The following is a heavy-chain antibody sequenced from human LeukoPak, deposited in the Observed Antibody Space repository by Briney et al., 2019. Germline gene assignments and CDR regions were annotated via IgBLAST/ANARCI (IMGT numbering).Heavy chain of an antibody. CDR2: IKEGGGEK. V-gene: IGHV3-7*04. D-gene: IGHD3-10*01. Sequence: GGSLRLSCVASGFMFNNYWMNWVRQAPGKGLEWVATIKEGGGEKYYVDSVKGRFTISRDNAKNSLSLQMSTLRAEDTAVYYCARGGSGSSWGQGTLVTVSS. CDR1: GFMFNNYW. CDR3: ARGGSGSS. J-gene: IGHJ5*02.